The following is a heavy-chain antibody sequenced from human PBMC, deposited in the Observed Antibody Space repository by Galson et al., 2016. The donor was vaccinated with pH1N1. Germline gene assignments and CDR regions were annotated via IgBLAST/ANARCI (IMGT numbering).Heavy chain of an antibody. V-gene: IGHV1-18*01. Sequence: QSGAEVKKPGASVKVSCKASGYTFTSYGISWVRQAPGQGLEWMGWISANNGNTNYAQKLQGRVTMTTDTSTSTAYMELRSLRSDDTAVYYCASQTTVTISRYYYYYGMDVWGQGTTVTVSS. CDR1: GYTFTSYG. D-gene: IGHD4-17*01. CDR2: ISANNGNT. J-gene: IGHJ6*02. CDR3: ASQTTVTISRYYYYYGMDV.